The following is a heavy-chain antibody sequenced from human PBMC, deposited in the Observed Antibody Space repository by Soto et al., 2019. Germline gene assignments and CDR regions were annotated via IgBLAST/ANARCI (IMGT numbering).Heavy chain of an antibody. CDR1: GYSFASYW. V-gene: IGHV5-51*01. CDR2: IYPGDSDS. D-gene: IGHD3-10*01. Sequence: PGESLKISCKGSGYSFASYWIAWVRQMPGKVLEWMGIIYPGDSDSRYSPSFQGQVTISADKSISTAYLQWNSLKASDTAIYYCARPRSGSYRLDYYGMDVWGQGTTVTVSS. J-gene: IGHJ6*02. CDR3: ARPRSGSYRLDYYGMDV.